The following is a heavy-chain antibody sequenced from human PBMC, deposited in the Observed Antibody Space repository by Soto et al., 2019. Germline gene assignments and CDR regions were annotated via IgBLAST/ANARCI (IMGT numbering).Heavy chain of an antibody. CDR2: IFPRDSDT. Sequence: GESLKISCKGSGFDFLSYWVGRVRQMPGKGLEWMGIIFPRDSDTRYSPSSQGQVTISVDNSIATAYLQWSSLRASDTSMYYCVRRSDWFNLWGQGTLVTVSS. V-gene: IGHV5-51*01. CDR3: VRRSDWFNL. CDR1: GFDFLSYW. J-gene: IGHJ5*02.